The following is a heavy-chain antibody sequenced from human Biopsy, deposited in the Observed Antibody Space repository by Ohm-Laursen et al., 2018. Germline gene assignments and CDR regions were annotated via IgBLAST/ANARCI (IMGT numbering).Heavy chain of an antibody. D-gene: IGHD3-3*01. CDR2: IYPNSGDT. J-gene: IGHJ4*02. V-gene: IGHV1-2*02. CDR1: GDAFLGYY. Sequence: ALVKVSCKSSGDAFLGYYLHWVRQAPGQGLEWMGSIYPNSGDTDFAQKFQGRVSMTRDTSVSTAYLELSSLRSDDTAIYYCARDLLEWSLPSWGQGTLVTVSS. CDR3: ARDLLEWSLPS.